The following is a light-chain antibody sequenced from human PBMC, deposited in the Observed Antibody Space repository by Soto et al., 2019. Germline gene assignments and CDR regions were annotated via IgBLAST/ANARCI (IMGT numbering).Light chain of an antibody. Sequence: DIQMNQSPSSLSASVEDRVIITCRASQSISNHLNWYQQKPGKAPKLLIFAASSLQSGVPSRFSGSRSGPDFTLTISSLQPEDFATYYCQQSYSSPPTFEQGTKVEIK. V-gene: IGKV1-39*01. J-gene: IGKJ1*01. CDR3: QQSYSSPPT. CDR2: AAS. CDR1: QSISNH.